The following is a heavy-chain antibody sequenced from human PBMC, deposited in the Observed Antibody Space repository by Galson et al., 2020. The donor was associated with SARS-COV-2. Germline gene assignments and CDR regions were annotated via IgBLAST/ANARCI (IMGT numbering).Heavy chain of an antibody. CDR3: ARRKYYNYYMDV. CDR2: ISYSGST. V-gene: IGHV4-39*01. Sequence: LETLSLTCTVSGGSISTSSDYWGWIRQPPGKGLEWIATISYSGSTYYNPSLKSRVVISVDKSKNQFSLRMSSVTAADTAVYYCARRKYYNYYMDVWGKGTAVIISS. CDR1: GGSISTSSDY. J-gene: IGHJ6*03.